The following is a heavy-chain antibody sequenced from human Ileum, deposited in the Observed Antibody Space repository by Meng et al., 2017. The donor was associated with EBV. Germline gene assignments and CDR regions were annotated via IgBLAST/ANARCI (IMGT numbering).Heavy chain of an antibody. CDR1: GGAIGRSNFY. CDR3: TRECIDTTGAYERSDY. CDR2: IHHSGST. V-gene: IGHV4-39*07. D-gene: IGHD2-8*02. Sequence: LHVQESGPGLVKPSETLSLLCRVSGGAIGRSNFYWGWVRQTPGKGLEWIASIHHSGSTYYNPSLRSRVTMSVDTSKNQFSLRLTSVTAADTALYFCTRECIDTTGAYERSDYWGQGSLVTVSS. J-gene: IGHJ4*02.